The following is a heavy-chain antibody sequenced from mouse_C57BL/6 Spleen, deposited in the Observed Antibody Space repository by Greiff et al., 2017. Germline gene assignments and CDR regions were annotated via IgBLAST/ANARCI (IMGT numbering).Heavy chain of an antibody. CDR3: ARHGEGHYGNYGAMDY. D-gene: IGHD2-1*01. CDR1: GYTFTEYT. J-gene: IGHJ4*01. V-gene: IGHV1-62-2*01. Sequence: QVQLKESGAELVKPGASVKLSCKASGYTFTEYTIHWVKQRSGQGLEWIGWFYPGSGSIKYNEKFKDKATLTADKSSSTVYMELSRLTSEDSAVYFCARHGEGHYGNYGAMDYWGQGTSVTVSS. CDR2: FYPGSGSI.